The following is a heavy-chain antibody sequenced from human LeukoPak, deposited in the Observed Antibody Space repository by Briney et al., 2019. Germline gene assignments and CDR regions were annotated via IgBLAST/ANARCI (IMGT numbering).Heavy chain of an antibody. D-gene: IGHD2-15*01. V-gene: IGHV3-30*03. Sequence: GGSLRLSCAASEFTFSRYGMHWVRQAPGKGLEWVAAISYDGTNKYYADSVKGRFTISRDNSKNTLYLQMNSLRAEDTAVYYCATDHCSGGSCSPNFDYWGQGTLVTVSS. CDR2: ISYDGTNK. J-gene: IGHJ4*02. CDR3: ATDHCSGGSCSPNFDY. CDR1: EFTFSRYG.